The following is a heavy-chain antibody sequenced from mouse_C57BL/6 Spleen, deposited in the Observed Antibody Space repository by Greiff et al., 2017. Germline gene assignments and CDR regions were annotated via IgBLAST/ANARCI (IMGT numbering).Heavy chain of an antibody. Sequence: QVQLQESGPELVKPGASVKISCKASGYAFSSSWMNWVKQRPGKGLEWIGRIYPGDGDTNYNGKFKGKATLTADKSSSTAYMQLSSLTSEDSAVYFCARSGEDYVRAFPYWGQGALIPVSA. CDR3: ARSGEDYVRAFPY. J-gene: IGHJ3*01. D-gene: IGHD2-4*01. V-gene: IGHV1-82*01. CDR1: GYAFSSSW. CDR2: IYPGDGDT.